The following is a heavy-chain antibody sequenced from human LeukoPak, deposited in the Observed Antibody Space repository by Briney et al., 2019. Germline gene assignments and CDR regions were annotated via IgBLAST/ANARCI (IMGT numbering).Heavy chain of an antibody. Sequence: GGSLGLSCAASGFTVSSTYLTWVRQAPGKGLECLSVIYSGGYTYYADSVKGRFFISRDISENMVYLQMNSLSVQATAVYFCARGRPAHYFDSWGPGTLVTVS. J-gene: IGHJ4*02. CDR1: GFTVSSTY. CDR2: IYSGGYT. D-gene: IGHD6-6*01. CDR3: ARGRPAHYFDS. V-gene: IGHV3-66*01.